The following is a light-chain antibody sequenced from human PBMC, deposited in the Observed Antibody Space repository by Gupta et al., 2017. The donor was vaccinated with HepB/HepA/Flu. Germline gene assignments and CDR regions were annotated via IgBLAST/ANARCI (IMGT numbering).Light chain of an antibody. V-gene: IGKV1-33*01. J-gene: IGKJ4*01. CDR2: EAS. CDR1: QDIFNY. Sequence: DVRMTQSPSSLSASVGDRVTITCQASQDIFNYLNWYQQKPGKAPKLLIYEASTLETGVSSRFSGSGSGTDFTFTISSLQPEDVATYYCLQNSKVPLTFGGGTKVEIK. CDR3: LQNSKVPLT.